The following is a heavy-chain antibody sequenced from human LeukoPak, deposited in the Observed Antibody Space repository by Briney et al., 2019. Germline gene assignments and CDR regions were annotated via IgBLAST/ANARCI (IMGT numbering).Heavy chain of an antibody. Sequence: GGSLTLSCAASGFTFSDYYMIWIRPAPGQGLVWVSYISSSSSYTNYADAVKGRFTISRDNAKNSLYLKTNSPRAEDTAVYYCARDIGAAGKDYWGQGTLVTVSS. J-gene: IGHJ4*02. CDR3: ARDIGAAGKDY. CDR1: GFTFSDYY. CDR2: ISSSSSYT. V-gene: IGHV3-11*06. D-gene: IGHD6-13*01.